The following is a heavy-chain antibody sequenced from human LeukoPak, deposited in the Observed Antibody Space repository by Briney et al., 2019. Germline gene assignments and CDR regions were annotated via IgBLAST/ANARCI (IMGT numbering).Heavy chain of an antibody. Sequence: ASVKVSCKASGYTFTSYGISWVRQAPGQGLEWMGWIGAYNGNTNYAQKLQGRVTMTTDTSTSTAYMELRSLRSDDTAVYYCARVDYDILTGYRNWFDPWGQGTLVTVSS. D-gene: IGHD3-9*01. CDR3: ARVDYDILTGYRNWFDP. CDR2: IGAYNGNT. CDR1: GYTFTSYG. V-gene: IGHV1-18*01. J-gene: IGHJ5*02.